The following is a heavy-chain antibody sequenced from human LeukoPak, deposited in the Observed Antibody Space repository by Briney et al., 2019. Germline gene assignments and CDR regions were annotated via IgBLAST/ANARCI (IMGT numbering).Heavy chain of an antibody. Sequence: GESLKISCKGSGYSFTSYWIGWVRQMPGKGLEWMGIIYPGDSDTRYSPSFQGQATISADKSISTAYLQWSSLKASDTAMYYCARHRGGSGSYYNVFVYWGQGTLVTVSS. J-gene: IGHJ4*02. CDR3: ARHRGGSGSYYNVFVY. V-gene: IGHV5-51*01. CDR2: IYPGDSDT. CDR1: GYSFTSYW. D-gene: IGHD3-10*01.